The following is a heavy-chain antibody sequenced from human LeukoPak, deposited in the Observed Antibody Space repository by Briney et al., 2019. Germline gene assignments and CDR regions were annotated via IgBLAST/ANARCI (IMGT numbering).Heavy chain of an antibody. D-gene: IGHD2-8*01. CDR1: GFTFSSFP. CDR3: AKDLAGCSDS. V-gene: IGHV3-23*01. Sequence: GGNLRLSCAATGFTFSSFPMTWARLAPGKGVEWVHTITGSGGSTYYAESVKGRFTISRDNSKNTLYLQMNSLRGEDTALYYCAKDLAGCSDSWGQGALVTVSS. CDR2: ITGSGGST. J-gene: IGHJ4*02.